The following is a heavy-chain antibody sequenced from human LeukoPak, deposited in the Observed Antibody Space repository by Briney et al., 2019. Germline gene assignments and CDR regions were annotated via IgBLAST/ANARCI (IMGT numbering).Heavy chain of an antibody. CDR2: IYYTGST. CDR3: ARESNGSGSYPYFDC. D-gene: IGHD3-10*01. CDR1: GGSITSYY. J-gene: IGHJ4*02. V-gene: IGHV4-59*01. Sequence: SETLSLTCTVSGGSITSYYWSWIRQPPGKGLEWIGYIYYTGSTNYNPSLQSRVTISVDTFKNQFSLKLSSVTAADTAVYYCARESNGSGSYPYFDCWGQGTLVTVSS.